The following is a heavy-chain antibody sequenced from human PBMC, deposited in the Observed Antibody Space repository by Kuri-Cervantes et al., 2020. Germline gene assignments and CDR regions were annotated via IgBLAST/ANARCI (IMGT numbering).Heavy chain of an antibody. J-gene: IGHJ6*03. CDR1: GGSISSSNW. Sequence: SETLSLTCAVSGGSISSSNWWSWVRQPLGKGLEWIGEIYHSGSTNYNPSLKSRVTISVDTSKNQFSLKLSSVTAADTAVYYCAREGGNPIVVVPAATHYYYYMDVWGKGTTVTVSS. V-gene: IGHV4-4*02. D-gene: IGHD2-2*01. CDR2: IYHSGST. CDR3: AREGGNPIVVVPAATHYYYYMDV.